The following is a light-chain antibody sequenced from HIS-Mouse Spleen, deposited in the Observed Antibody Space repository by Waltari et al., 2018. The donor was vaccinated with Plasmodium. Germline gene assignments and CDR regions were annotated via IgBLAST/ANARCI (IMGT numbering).Light chain of an antibody. J-gene: IGLJ1*01. V-gene: IGLV2-23*01. CDR1: SSDVGSYNL. CDR3: CSYAGSSTYV. Sequence: QSALTQPASVSGPPGQSLTISCTGTSSDVGSYNLFSWYQQHPGKAPKLMIYEGRKRPSGVSKRCSGSRSGNTASLTISGLQAEDEADYYCCSYAGSSTYVFGTGTKVTVL. CDR2: EGR.